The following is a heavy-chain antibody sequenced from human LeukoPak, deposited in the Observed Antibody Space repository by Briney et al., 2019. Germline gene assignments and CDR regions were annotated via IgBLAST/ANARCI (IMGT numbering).Heavy chain of an antibody. CDR3: AKVPVDYYDSSGYYYDY. Sequence: PGGSLRLSCAASGFTFDDYAMHWVRQAPGKGLEWVSGISWNSGSIGYADSVKGRFTISRDNAKNSLYLQMNSLRAEDTALYYCAKVPVDYYDSSGYYYDYWGQGTLVTVSS. CDR2: ISWNSGSI. J-gene: IGHJ4*02. V-gene: IGHV3-9*01. D-gene: IGHD3-22*01. CDR1: GFTFDDYA.